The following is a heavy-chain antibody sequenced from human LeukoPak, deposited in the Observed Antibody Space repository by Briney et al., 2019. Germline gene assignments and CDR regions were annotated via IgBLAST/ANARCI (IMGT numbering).Heavy chain of an antibody. D-gene: IGHD3-10*02. J-gene: IGHJ6*04. CDR2: MKQDGREQ. V-gene: IGHV3-7*01. Sequence: GGSLRLSCVTSGFTFTNYWMTWVRQAPGKGLEWVANMKQDGREQYYVDSVKGRFTISRDNAKNSVHLQMNSLRDEDTAVYYCAELGITMIGGVWGKGTTVTISS. CDR3: AELGITMIGGV. CDR1: GFTFTNYW.